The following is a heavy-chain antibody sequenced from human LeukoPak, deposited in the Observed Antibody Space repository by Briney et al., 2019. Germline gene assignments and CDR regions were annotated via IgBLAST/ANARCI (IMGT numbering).Heavy chain of an antibody. D-gene: IGHD5-18*01. Sequence: SETLSLTCAVYGGSFSGYYWSWSRQPPGKGLEWIGEINHSGSTNYNPSLKSRVTISVDTSKNQFSLKLSSVTAADTAVYYCARSYGELDYWGQGTLVTVSS. J-gene: IGHJ4*02. V-gene: IGHV4-34*01. CDR1: GGSFSGYY. CDR3: ARSYGELDY. CDR2: INHSGST.